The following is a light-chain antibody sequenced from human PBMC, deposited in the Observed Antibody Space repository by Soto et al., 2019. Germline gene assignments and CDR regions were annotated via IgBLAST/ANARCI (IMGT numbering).Light chain of an antibody. CDR1: QSLLHSNGYNY. CDR3: MQGTHWPIT. CDR2: LGS. V-gene: IGKV2-28*01. J-gene: IGKJ5*01. Sequence: DMFMTQSRLSLPVTPGEPASISGRSSQSLLHSNGYNYLDWYLQKPGQSPQLLIYLGSNRASGVPDRFSGSGSGTDFTLKISRVEAEDVGVYYCMQGTHWPITFGQGTRLEIK.